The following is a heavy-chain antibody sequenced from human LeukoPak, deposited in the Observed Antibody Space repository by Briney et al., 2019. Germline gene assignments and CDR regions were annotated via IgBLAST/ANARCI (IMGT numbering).Heavy chain of an antibody. CDR1: GFTFSSYA. D-gene: IGHD3-22*01. CDR2: ISGSGGST. V-gene: IGHV3-23*01. CDR3: AKDPATTSYYYDSSGYYNIVSGRGLVDY. Sequence: GSLRLSCAASGFTFSSYAMSWVRQAPGKGLEWVSAISGSGGSTYYADSVKGRFTISRDNSKNTLYLQMNSLRAEDTAVYYCAKDPATTSYYYDSSGYYNIVSGRGLVDYWGQGTLITVSS. J-gene: IGHJ4*02.